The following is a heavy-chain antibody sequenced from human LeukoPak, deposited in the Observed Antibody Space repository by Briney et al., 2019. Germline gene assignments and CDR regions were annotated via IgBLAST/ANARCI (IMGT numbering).Heavy chain of an antibody. V-gene: IGHV3-23*01. CDR2: ISGSGGST. J-gene: IGHJ4*02. D-gene: IGHD5-24*01. CDR3: AKDLSSYNYAGGVTGYFDY. Sequence: GGSLRLSCAASGFTFSSYAMSWVRQAPGKGLEWVSAISGSGGSTYYADSVKGRFTISRDNSKNTLYLQMNSLRAEDTAVYYCAKDLSSYNYAGGVTGYFDYWGQGTLVTVSS. CDR1: GFTFSSYA.